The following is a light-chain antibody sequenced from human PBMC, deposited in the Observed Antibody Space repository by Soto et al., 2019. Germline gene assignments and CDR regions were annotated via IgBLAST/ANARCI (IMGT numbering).Light chain of an antibody. V-gene: IGKV1-39*01. CDR1: QSISNY. CDR3: QQSDTTLFT. Sequence: DIQMTQSPSSLSASVGDRVTITCRASQSISNYLNWYQQKPGKAPKLLIYAASSLQSGVPSRFSGSGSWTDFPLTISSLQPEDFATYSCQQSDTTLFTFGPGTNVDI. J-gene: IGKJ3*01. CDR2: AAS.